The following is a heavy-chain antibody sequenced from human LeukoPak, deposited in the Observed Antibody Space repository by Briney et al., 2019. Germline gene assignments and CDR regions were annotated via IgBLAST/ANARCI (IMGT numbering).Heavy chain of an antibody. CDR2: ISSSSSYV. CDR3: ARDSVVEMATIAMAFDI. CDR1: GFTFSSYS. V-gene: IGHV3-21*01. J-gene: IGHJ3*02. Sequence: GGSLRLSCAASGFTFSSYSMNWVRQAPGKGLEWVSSISSSSSYVYYADSVKGRFTISRDNAKNSLYLQMNSLRAEDTAVYYCARDSVVEMATIAMAFDIWGQGTMVTVSS. D-gene: IGHD5-24*01.